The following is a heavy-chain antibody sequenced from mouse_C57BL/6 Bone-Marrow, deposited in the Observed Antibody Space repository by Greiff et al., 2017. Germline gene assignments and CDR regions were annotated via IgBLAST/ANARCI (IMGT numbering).Heavy chain of an antibody. CDR3: ARRKNYYARDY. CDR2: IYPGSGST. Sequence: QVQLKQPGAELVKPGASVKMSCKASGYTFTSYWITWVKQRPGQGLEWIGDIYPGSGSTNYNEKFKSKATLTVDTSSSTAYMQLSSLTSEDSAVYCCARRKNYYARDYWGQGGSVTVSS. J-gene: IGHJ4*01. V-gene: IGHV1-55*01. CDR1: GYTFTSYW.